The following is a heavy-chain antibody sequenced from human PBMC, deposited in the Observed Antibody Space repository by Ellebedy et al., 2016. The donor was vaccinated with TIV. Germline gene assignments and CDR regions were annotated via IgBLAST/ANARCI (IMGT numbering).Heavy chain of an antibody. D-gene: IGHD3/OR15-3a*01. Sequence: GESLKISXAASRFTFSYYWMSWVRQAPGKGLEWVANIKQDGSEIYYVDSVKGRFTISRDNAKNSLYLQMNSLRAEDTAVYYCARDMIFGVVTKYYYYYMDVWGKGTTVTVSS. CDR3: ARDMIFGVVTKYYYYYMDV. J-gene: IGHJ6*03. CDR2: IKQDGSEI. V-gene: IGHV3-7*01. CDR1: RFTFSYYW.